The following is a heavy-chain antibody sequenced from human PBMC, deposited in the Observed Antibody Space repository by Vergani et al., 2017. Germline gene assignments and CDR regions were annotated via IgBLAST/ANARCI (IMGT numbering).Heavy chain of an antibody. D-gene: IGHD2-2*01. J-gene: IGHJ6*03. CDR2: IYWNDDQ. CDR1: GFSPNTRGGS. Sequence: QITLKESGPTLVKPTQTLTLTCPFSGFSPNTRGGSVAWIRQPPGKALDCLALIYWNDDQHYSPSLNNRVTITKDTSKNQVVLTMTNMDYVDTGTYYCVYRKNECGSTGCFYAFYYHYHLDVLGKGATVTVSS. CDR3: VYRKNECGSTGCFYAFYYHYHLDV. V-gene: IGHV2-5*04.